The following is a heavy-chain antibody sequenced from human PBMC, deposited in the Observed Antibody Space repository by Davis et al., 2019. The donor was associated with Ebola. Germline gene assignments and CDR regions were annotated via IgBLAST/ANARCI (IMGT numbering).Heavy chain of an antibody. D-gene: IGHD1-14*01. CDR3: ARDRNPYGLDV. CDR2: INGHGSTT. J-gene: IGHJ6*02. CDR1: EFTFSNYW. Sequence: HTGGSLRLSCAASEFTFSNYWMHWVRQSPGKGLEWVSRINGHGSTTNYADSVKGRFTISRDNAKNTLYLQINSLRAEDTAMYYCARDRNPYGLDVWGQGTTVTVS. V-gene: IGHV3-74*01.